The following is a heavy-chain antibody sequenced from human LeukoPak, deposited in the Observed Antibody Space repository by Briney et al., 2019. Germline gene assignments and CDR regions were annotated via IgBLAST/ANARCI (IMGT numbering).Heavy chain of an antibody. V-gene: IGHV6-1*01. CDR1: GDSFSSNSAA. Sequence: SQTLSLTCAISGDSFSSNSAAWNWIRQSPSRGLEWLGRTYYRSKLYNDYAVSVKSLITINPDTSKNQFSLQLNSMTPEDTAVYYCAREAVAGDYFDYWGQGTLVTVSS. CDR3: AREAVAGDYFDY. D-gene: IGHD6-19*01. J-gene: IGHJ4*02. CDR2: TYYRSKLYN.